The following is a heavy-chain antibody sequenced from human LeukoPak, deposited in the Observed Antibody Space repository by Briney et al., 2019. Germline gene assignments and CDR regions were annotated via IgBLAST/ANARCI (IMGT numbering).Heavy chain of an antibody. V-gene: IGHV4-34*01. Sequence: SETLSLTCAVYGGSFSGYYWSWIRQPPGKGLEWIGEINHSGSTNYNPSLKSRVTISVDTSKNQFSLKLSSVTAADTAVYYCARDPGAGESWGQGTLVTVSS. CDR2: INHSGST. D-gene: IGHD1-14*01. CDR3: ARDPGAGES. J-gene: IGHJ5*02. CDR1: GGSFSGYY.